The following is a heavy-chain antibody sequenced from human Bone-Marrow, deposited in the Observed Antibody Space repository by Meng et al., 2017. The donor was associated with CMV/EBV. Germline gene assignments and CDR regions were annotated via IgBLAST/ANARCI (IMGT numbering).Heavy chain of an antibody. Sequence: ASVKVSCKASGYTFTSYDINWVRQATGQGLEWMGWMNPNSGNTGYAQKFQGRVTMTRNTSISTAYMELSSLRSEDTAVYYCARDPYDILTGRPIPRMDVWGQGTTVTVSS. J-gene: IGHJ6*02. V-gene: IGHV1-8*01. D-gene: IGHD3-9*01. CDR2: MNPNSGNT. CDR3: ARDPYDILTGRPIPRMDV. CDR1: GYTFTSYD.